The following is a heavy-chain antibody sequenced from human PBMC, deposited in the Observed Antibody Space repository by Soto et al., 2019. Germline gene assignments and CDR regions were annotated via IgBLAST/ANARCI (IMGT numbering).Heavy chain of an antibody. CDR3: ARNVVPAASGWFDP. V-gene: IGHV3-66*01. J-gene: IGHJ5*02. Sequence: VQLVESGGGLVQPGGSLRLSCAASGFTVSSNYMSWVRQAPGKGLEWVSVIYSGGSTYYADSVKGRFTISRDNSKNTLYLQMNSLRAEDTAVYYCARNVVPAASGWFDPWGQGTLVTVSS. CDR2: IYSGGST. D-gene: IGHD2-2*01. CDR1: GFTVSSNY.